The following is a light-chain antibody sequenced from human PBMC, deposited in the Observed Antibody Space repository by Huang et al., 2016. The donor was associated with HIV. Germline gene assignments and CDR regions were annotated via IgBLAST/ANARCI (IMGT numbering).Light chain of an antibody. CDR1: QNITNNF. J-gene: IGKJ4*01. V-gene: IGKV3-20*01. CDR3: QQYLSSPLT. CDR2: GAS. Sequence: DIVLTQSPGTLSLSPRERAALSCRASQNITNNFLAWYQQRSGQTPRLLIYGASNRDMGIPDRFSGSGSGTDFTLIISRLEPQDSAVYYCQQYLSSPLTFGGGTNVEIK.